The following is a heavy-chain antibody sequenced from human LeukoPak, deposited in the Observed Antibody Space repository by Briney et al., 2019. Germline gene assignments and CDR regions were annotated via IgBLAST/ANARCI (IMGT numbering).Heavy chain of an antibody. CDR1: GGSISSGGYY. CDR3: ARLGYCRSTSCYGLDY. D-gene: IGHD2-2*01. Sequence: SQTLSLTCTVSGGSISSGGYYWSWIRQHPGKGLEWIGYIYYSGSTYYNPSLKSRVTISVDTSKNQFSLKLSSVTAADTAVYYCARLGYCRSTSCYGLDYWGQGTLVTVSS. J-gene: IGHJ4*02. CDR2: IYYSGST. V-gene: IGHV4-31*03.